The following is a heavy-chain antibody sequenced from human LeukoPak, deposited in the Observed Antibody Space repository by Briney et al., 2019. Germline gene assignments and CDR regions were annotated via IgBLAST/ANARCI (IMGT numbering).Heavy chain of an antibody. CDR2: IYYSGST. V-gene: IGHV4-59*01. CDR1: GGSISSYY. J-gene: IGHJ4*02. Sequence: SETLSLTCTVSGGSISSYYWSWIRQPPGKGLEWIGYIYYSGSTSYNPSLKSRVTISVDTSKNQFSLKLSSVTAADTAVYYCAGASYDSSGVHWGQGTLVTVSS. D-gene: IGHD3-22*01. CDR3: AGASYDSSGVH.